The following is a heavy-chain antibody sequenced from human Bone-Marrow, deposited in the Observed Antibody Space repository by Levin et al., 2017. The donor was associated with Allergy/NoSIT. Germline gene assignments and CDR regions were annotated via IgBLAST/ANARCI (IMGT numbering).Heavy chain of an antibody. V-gene: IGHV3-9*01. J-gene: IGHJ4*02. D-gene: IGHD6-19*01. CDR2: ISWNRNVI. Sequence: GGSLRLSCEASGFIFDDYAMHWVRQAPGKGLEWVSGISWNRNVIGYAESVKGRFTISRDYAKSFLYLQMNSLRADDTAFYYCVKNIEGVAGTGYLDSWGQGNLVTVSS. CDR1: GFIFDDYA. CDR3: VKNIEGVAGTGYLDS.